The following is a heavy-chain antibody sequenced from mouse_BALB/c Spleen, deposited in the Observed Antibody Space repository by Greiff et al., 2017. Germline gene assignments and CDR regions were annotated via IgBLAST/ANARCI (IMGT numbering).Heavy chain of an antibody. CDR1: GFTFSDYY. CDR3: ARDRRVRTYYYVMDY. Sequence: EVKVVESGGGLVKPGGSLKLSCAASGFTFSDYYMYWVRQTPEKRLEWVATISDGGSYTYYPDSVKGRFTISRDNAKNNLYLQMSSLKSEDTAMYYCARDRRVRTYYYVMDYWGQGTSVTVSS. J-gene: IGHJ4*01. CDR2: ISDGGSYT. D-gene: IGHD2-14*01. V-gene: IGHV5-4*02.